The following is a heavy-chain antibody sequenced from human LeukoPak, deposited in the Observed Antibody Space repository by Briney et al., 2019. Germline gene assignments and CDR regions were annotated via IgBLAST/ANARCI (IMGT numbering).Heavy chain of an antibody. CDR3: ARDFSGYDYPLDY. V-gene: IGHV3-7*01. CDR1: GFIVSTNY. D-gene: IGHD5-12*01. CDR2: IKQDGSEK. Sequence: GGSLRLSCAASGFIVSTNYMSWVRQAPGKGLEWVANIKQDGSEKYYVDSVKGRFTISRDNAKNSLYLQMNSLRAEDTAVYYCARDFSGYDYPLDYWGQGTLVTVSS. J-gene: IGHJ4*02.